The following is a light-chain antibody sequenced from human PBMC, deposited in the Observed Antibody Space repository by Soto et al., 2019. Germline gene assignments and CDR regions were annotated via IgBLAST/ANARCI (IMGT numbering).Light chain of an antibody. Sequence: DIQMTQSPSTLSASVGDRVTITCRASQSISGWLAWYQQKPGKAPKLLIYDVSSLGSGVPSRFSGSGSGTEFTLTISRLEPEDFAVYYCQQYGSSPVTFGGGTKVDIK. CDR3: QQYGSSPVT. CDR1: QSISGW. CDR2: DVS. V-gene: IGKV1-5*01. J-gene: IGKJ4*01.